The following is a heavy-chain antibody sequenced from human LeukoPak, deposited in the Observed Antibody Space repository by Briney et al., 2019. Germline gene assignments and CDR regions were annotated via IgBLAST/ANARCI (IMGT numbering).Heavy chain of an antibody. CDR3: ARDLDAFDI. Sequence: GRSLRLSCAASGFTFSSYAMHWVRQAPGKGLEWVAVISYDGNNKYYADSVKGRFTISRDNSKNTLYLQMNSLRAEDTAVYYCARDLDAFDIWGQGIMVTVSS. CDR2: ISYDGNNK. J-gene: IGHJ3*02. CDR1: GFTFSSYA. V-gene: IGHV3-30-3*01.